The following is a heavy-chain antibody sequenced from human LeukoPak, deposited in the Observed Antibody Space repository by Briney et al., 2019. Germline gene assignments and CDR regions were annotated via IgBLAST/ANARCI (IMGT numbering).Heavy chain of an antibody. V-gene: IGHV3-7*01. D-gene: IGHD3-10*01. J-gene: IGHJ4*02. CDR3: AKVANHYYGSETYYFFEH. Sequence: HTGESLRLSCAASGFTFTTYWMSWVRQAPGKGLEWVANIKQDGTEKYYVDSVKGRFTISRDNAKNSLYLQMNSLRVEDTAVYYWAKVANHYYGSETYYFFEHWGQGTPVTASS. CDR2: IKQDGTEK. CDR1: GFTFTTYW.